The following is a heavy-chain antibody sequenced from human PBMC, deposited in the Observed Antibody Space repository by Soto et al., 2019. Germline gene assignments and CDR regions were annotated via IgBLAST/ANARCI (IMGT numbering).Heavy chain of an antibody. CDR3: GRGRSGELVVFY. V-gene: IGHV1-2*02. J-gene: IGHJ4*02. Sequence: QVQLVQSGAEVKKSGASVKVSCKASGYTFTGYYIHWVRQAPGQGLEWMGEISPNSGGTKYAQKFQGRVTMTRDTSISTVYMELSNLSPDDTDVYYCGRGRSGELVVFYWGQGTLVTVYS. D-gene: IGHD1-7*01. CDR2: ISPNSGGT. CDR1: GYTFTGYY.